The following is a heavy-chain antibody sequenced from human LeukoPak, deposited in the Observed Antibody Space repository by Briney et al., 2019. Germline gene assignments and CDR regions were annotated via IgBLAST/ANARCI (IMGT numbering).Heavy chain of an antibody. CDR1: GGSISSGGYS. V-gene: IGHV4-30-2*01. D-gene: IGHD2-21*02. CDR3: ARVVVTYAAFYFDY. CDR2: IHHSGST. J-gene: IGHJ4*02. Sequence: SETLSLTCAVSGGSISSGGYSWSWIRQPPGKGLEWIANIHHSGSTFYNPSLKSRVTVSVDRSKNQFSLNLSSMTAADTAVYYCARVVVTYAAFYFDYWGQGTLVTVPS.